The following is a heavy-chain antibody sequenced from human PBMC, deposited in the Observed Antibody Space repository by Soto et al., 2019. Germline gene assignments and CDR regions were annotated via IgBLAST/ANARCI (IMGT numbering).Heavy chain of an antibody. CDR1: GGSFSGYY. D-gene: IGHD6-6*01. CDR2: INHSGST. Sequence: SDTLSLTCDVYGGSFSGYYWSWIRQTPGKGLQWIGEINHSGSTNYNPSLKSRVTISVHTSKNQFSLKLSSVTAADTAVYYCARTSRFDSWGQGILVTV. V-gene: IGHV4-34*01. J-gene: IGHJ4*02. CDR3: ARTSRFDS.